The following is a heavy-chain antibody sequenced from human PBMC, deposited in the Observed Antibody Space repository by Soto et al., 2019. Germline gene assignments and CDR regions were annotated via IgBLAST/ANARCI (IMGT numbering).Heavy chain of an antibody. CDR2: ISPYNGNT. CDR1: GFTFNTYF. CDR3: ARDTSNSFDY. J-gene: IGHJ4*02. V-gene: IGHV1-18*01. Sequence: HVQLLQSGGELKKPGAAVKVSCNPSGFTFNTYFISWVRQAPGQGLEWMGWISPYNGNTKYGEKFQGRVTMTTDTITRTAYMELRNLRIDDTAVYYCARDTSNSFDYWGQGTLVTVSS. D-gene: IGHD2-2*01.